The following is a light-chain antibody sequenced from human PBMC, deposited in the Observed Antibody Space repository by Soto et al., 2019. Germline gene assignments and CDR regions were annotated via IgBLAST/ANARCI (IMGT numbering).Light chain of an antibody. CDR1: QSVSSN. J-gene: IGKJ4*01. CDR2: GAS. CDR3: QQYNNWPPIT. Sequence: EIVMTQSPATLSVSPGERATLSCRASQSVSSNLAWYQQKPGQAPRLLIYGASTRATGIPARFSGSGSGTEFPLPISSLQSEDFVVYYCQQYNNWPPITFGGGTKVEIK. V-gene: IGKV3-15*01.